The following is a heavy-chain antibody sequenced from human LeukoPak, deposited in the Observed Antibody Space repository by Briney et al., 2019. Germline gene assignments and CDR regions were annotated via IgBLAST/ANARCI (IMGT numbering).Heavy chain of an antibody. CDR2: IKQDGSAK. V-gene: IGHV3-7*01. Sequence: PGGSLRLSCAASGFTFISFWMSWVRQAPGKGLEWVANIKQDGSAKNYVDSVKGRFTISRDNAKNSLYLQLNGLRAEDTPVYYCAGCAGNSCYFDYWSQGTLVIVSS. J-gene: IGHJ4*02. D-gene: IGHD2/OR15-2a*01. CDR3: AGCAGNSCYFDY. CDR1: GFTFISFW.